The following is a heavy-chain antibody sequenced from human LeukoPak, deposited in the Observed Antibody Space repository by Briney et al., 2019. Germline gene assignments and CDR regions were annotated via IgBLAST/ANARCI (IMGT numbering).Heavy chain of an antibody. CDR2: MNPNSGNT. D-gene: IGHD6-13*01. CDR3: ARPSSSWYPDY. Sequence: GASVKVSCTASGYTFTSYDINWVRQATGQGLEWMGWMNPNSGNTGYAQKFQGRVTITRNTSISTAYMELSSLRSEDTAVYYCARPSSSWYPDYWGQGTLVTVSS. J-gene: IGHJ4*02. V-gene: IGHV1-8*03. CDR1: GYTFTSYD.